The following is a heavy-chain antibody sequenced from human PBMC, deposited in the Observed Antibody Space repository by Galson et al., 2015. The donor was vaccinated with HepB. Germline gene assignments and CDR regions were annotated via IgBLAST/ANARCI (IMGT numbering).Heavy chain of an antibody. CDR3: ARGPSPANRYYYYGMDV. CDR2: IYHSGST. Sequence: LQLQESGSGLVKPSQTLSLTCAVSGGSISSGGYSWSWIRQPPGKGLEWIGYIYHSGSTYYNPSLKSRVTISVDRSKNQFSLKLSSVTAADTAVYYCARGPSPANRYYYYGMDVWGQGTTVTVSS. D-gene: IGHD1-14*01. J-gene: IGHJ6*02. CDR1: GGSISSGGYS. V-gene: IGHV4-30-2*01.